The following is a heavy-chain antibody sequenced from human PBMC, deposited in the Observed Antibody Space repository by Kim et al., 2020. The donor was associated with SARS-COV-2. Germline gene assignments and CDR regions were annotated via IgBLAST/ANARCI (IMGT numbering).Heavy chain of an antibody. CDR1: GYSFTSYW. CDR2: IDPSDSYT. V-gene: IGHV5-10-1*01. CDR3: ARVLHCSSTSCYALWFDP. D-gene: IGHD2-2*01. J-gene: IGHJ5*02. Sequence: GESLKISCKGSGYSFTSYWISWVRQMPGKGLEWMGRIDPSDSYTNYSPSFQGHVTISADKSISTAYLQWSSLKASDTAMYYCARVLHCSSTSCYALWFDPWGQGTLVTVSS.